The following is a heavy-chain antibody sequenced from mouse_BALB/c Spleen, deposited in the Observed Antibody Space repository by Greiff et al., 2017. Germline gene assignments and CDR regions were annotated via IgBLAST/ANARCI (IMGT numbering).Heavy chain of an antibody. Sequence: VKVIESGPGLVAPSQSLSITCTVSGFSLTSYGVHWVRQPPGKGLEWLGVIWAGGSTNYNSALMSRLSISKDNSKSQVFLKMNSLQTDDTAMYYCARAHYYGSSYSYAMDYWGQGTSVTVSS. CDR2: IWAGGST. CDR1: GFSLTSYG. D-gene: IGHD1-1*01. J-gene: IGHJ4*01. V-gene: IGHV2-9*02. CDR3: ARAHYYGSSYSYAMDY.